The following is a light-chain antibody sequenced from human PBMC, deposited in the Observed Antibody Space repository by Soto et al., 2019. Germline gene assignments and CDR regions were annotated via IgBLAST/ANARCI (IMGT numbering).Light chain of an antibody. J-gene: IGLJ2*01. CDR2: LNSDGSH. Sequence: QLVLTQSPSASASLGASVKLTCTLSSGHSSYAIAWHQQQPEKGPRYLMKLNSDGSHSKGDGIPDRFSGSSSGAERSLTTSSLQSEDEADYYCQTWGTGIQVFGGGTKLTVL. CDR1: SGHSSYA. CDR3: QTWGTGIQV. V-gene: IGLV4-69*01.